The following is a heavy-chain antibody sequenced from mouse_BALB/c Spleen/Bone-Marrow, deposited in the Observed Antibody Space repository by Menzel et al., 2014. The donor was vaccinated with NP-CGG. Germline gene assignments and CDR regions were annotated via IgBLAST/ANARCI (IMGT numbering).Heavy chain of an antibody. Sequence: LVKTGASVKISCKASGYSFTGYYMHWVKQSHGKSLEWIGYISCYNGATSYNQNFKGKATFIVDTSSSTAYMQFNGRTSEDSAVYYCVRRGNPIVYYAMDYWGQGTSVTVSS. J-gene: IGHJ4*01. CDR1: GYSFTGYY. V-gene: IGHV1S34*01. CDR2: ISCYNGAT. CDR3: VRRGNPIVYYAMDY.